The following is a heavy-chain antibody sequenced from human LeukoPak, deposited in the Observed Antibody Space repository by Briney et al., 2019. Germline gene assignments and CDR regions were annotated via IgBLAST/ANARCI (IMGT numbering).Heavy chain of an antibody. D-gene: IGHD3-10*01. CDR1: GGSMSTYY. Sequence: SETLSLTCTVSGGSMSTYYWSWIRQSPGKGLEWIGYIFYSGSTSYNPSLKSRLTISIDTSKTQFYLKLSSVTAADTAVYYCARVVYSGFWGYFDYWGQGILVTVSS. J-gene: IGHJ4*02. CDR2: IFYSGST. CDR3: ARVVYSGFWGYFDY. V-gene: IGHV4-59*01.